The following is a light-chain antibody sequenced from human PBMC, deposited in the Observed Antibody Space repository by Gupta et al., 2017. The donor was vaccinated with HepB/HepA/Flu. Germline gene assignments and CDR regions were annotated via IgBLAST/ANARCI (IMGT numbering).Light chain of an antibody. V-gene: IGKV1-33*01. CDR2: DTS. J-gene: IGKJ4*01. CDR1: QDISKY. CDR3: QQYDNVRT. Sequence: DIQMTQYPSSLSALVGDRVTIPCQASQDISKYLNWYQQKPGKAPKLLIYDTSNLERGVPSRFSGSGSGTDFTFTISSLQPEDIATYYCQQYDNVRTFGGGTKVEIK.